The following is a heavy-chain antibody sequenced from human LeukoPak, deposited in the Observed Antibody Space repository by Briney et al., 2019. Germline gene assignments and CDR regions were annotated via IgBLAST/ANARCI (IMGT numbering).Heavy chain of an antibody. CDR2: ISYDGSNK. CDR1: GFTFSSYG. J-gene: IGHJ4*02. D-gene: IGHD2-15*01. CDR3: ARANRLAATSPDY. Sequence: GGSLRLSCAASGFTFSSYGMHWVRQAPGKGSEWVAVISYDGSNKYYADSVKGRFTISRDNSKNTLYLQMNSLRAEDTAVYYCARANRLAATSPDYWGQGTLVTVSA. V-gene: IGHV3-30*03.